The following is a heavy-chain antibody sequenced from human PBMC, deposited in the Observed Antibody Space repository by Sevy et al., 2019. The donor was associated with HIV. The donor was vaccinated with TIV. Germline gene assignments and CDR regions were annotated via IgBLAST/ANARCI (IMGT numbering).Heavy chain of an antibody. CDR1: GFTLSNYW. Sequence: GGSLRLSCAASGFTLSNYWMSWVRQAPGKGLEWVANIKQDGSDKYYVDSVKGRFTISRDNAKNSLYLQMNSLRAEATAVYYCARDLFSGSYYENYWGQGTLVTVSS. D-gene: IGHD1-26*01. V-gene: IGHV3-7*01. CDR3: ARDLFSGSYYENY. J-gene: IGHJ4*02. CDR2: IKQDGSDK.